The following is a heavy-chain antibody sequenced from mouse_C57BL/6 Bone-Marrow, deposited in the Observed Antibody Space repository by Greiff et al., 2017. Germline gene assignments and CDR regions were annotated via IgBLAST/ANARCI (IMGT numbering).Heavy chain of an antibody. D-gene: IGHD4-1*02. CDR3: ARTTGYYYAMDY. Sequence: VQLKESGPGLVKPSQSLSLTCSVTGYSITSGYYWNWIRQFPGNKLEWMGYISYDGSTNYNPSLKNPISITRDTSKNQFFLKFNSVTTEDTATYYCARTTGYYYAMDYWGQGTSVTVSA. CDR2: ISYDGST. CDR1: GYSITSGYY. V-gene: IGHV3-6*01. J-gene: IGHJ4*01.